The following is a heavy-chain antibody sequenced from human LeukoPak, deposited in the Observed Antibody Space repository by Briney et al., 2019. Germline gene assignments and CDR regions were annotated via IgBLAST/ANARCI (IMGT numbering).Heavy chain of an antibody. CDR2: ISSSSSTL. V-gene: IGHV3-48*01. J-gene: IGHJ4*02. CDR3: ARLPPLYSSGWYAADY. Sequence: GGSLRLSCAASGFTFSSYNMNWVRHAPGKGLEWVSYISSSSSTLYYADSVKGRFTISRDNAKNSLYLQMNSLRAEDTAVYYCARLPPLYSSGWYAADYWGQGTLVTVSS. CDR1: GFTFSSYN. D-gene: IGHD6-19*01.